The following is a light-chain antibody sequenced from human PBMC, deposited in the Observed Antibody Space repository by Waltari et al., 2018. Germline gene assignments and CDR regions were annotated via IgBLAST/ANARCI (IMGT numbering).Light chain of an antibody. J-gene: IGLJ2*01. V-gene: IGLV2-14*01. CDR2: DVT. CDR1: NSDIGYYNY. CDR3: AAYTSTNTVI. Sequence: QSALTQPASVSGSPGQSITIPCTGTNSDIGYYNYFSWYQPYPGKAPQLMIFDVTRWPSGVSHRFSGSKSGNTASLTISGLQAEDEADYFCAAYTSTNTVIFGGGTKVTVL.